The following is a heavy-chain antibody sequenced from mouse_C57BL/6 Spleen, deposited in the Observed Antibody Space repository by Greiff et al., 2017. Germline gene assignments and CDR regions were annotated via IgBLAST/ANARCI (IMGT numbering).Heavy chain of an antibody. CDR2: IYPRSGNT. V-gene: IGHV1-81*01. CDR3: ARSWDSAWFAY. CDR1: GYTFTSYG. D-gene: IGHD4-1*01. Sequence: QVQLQQSGAELARPGASVKLSCKASGYTFTSYGISWVKQRTGQGLEWIGEIYPRSGNTYYNEKFKGKATLTADKSSSTAYMELRSLTSEDSAVYFCARSWDSAWFAYWGQGTLVTVSA. J-gene: IGHJ3*01.